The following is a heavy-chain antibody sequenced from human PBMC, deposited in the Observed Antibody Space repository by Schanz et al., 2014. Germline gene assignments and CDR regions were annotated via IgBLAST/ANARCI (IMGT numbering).Heavy chain of an antibody. CDR2: ISGSGGST. J-gene: IGHJ4*02. CDR3: AKVREWWPYYFDY. Sequence: EVQLVESGGGLVQPGGSLRLSCAASGFTVSINYMSWVRQAPGKGLEWVSAISGSGGSTYYADSVKGRFTISRDNSDNTLFLQMNSLRAEDTAVYYCAKVREWWPYYFDYWGQGTLVTVSS. D-gene: IGHD2-15*01. V-gene: IGHV3-23*04. CDR1: GFTVSINY.